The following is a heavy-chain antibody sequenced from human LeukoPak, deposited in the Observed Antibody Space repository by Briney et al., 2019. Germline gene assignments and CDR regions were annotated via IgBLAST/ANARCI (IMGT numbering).Heavy chain of an antibody. CDR1: GYTLTSYD. CDR2: MNPNSGNT. J-gene: IGHJ3*02. V-gene: IGHV1-8*01. Sequence: ASVKVSCKASGYTLTSYDINWVRQATGQGREWMGWMNPNSGNTGYAQKFQGRVTMTRNTAISTAYMELSSLRSQDTAVYYCVCGSAPTGAFDIWGQGTMVTVSS. D-gene: IGHD3-10*01. CDR3: VCGSAPTGAFDI.